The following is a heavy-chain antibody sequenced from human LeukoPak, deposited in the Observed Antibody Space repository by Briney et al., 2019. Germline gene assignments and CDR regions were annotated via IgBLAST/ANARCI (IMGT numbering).Heavy chain of an antibody. Sequence: GGSLRLSCAASGFTFSSYEMNWVRQAPGKGLEWVSYISSSSSTIYYADSVKGRFTISRDNAKNSLYLQMNSLRAEDTAVYYCARGLPEYYYYYYMDVWGKGTTVTVSS. D-gene: IGHD2-2*01. J-gene: IGHJ6*03. CDR1: GFTFSSYE. CDR3: ARGLPEYYYYYYMDV. CDR2: ISSSSSTI. V-gene: IGHV3-48*01.